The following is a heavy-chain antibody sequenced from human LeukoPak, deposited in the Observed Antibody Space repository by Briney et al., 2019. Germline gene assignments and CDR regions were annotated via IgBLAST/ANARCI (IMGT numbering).Heavy chain of an antibody. CDR1: GGSISSSNYY. V-gene: IGHV4-39*07. Sequence: PSETLSLTCTVSGGSISSSNYYWGWIRQPPGKGLEWIGSIYYRGSTYYNPSLKSRVTISVDTSKNQFSLELSSVTAADTAVYYCARDVAPHYYFDYWGQGTLVTVSS. D-gene: IGHD6-6*01. CDR3: ARDVAPHYYFDY. J-gene: IGHJ4*02. CDR2: IYYRGST.